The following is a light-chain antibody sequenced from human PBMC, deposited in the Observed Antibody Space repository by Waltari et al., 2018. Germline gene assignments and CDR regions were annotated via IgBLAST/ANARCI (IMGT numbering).Light chain of an antibody. J-gene: IGLJ1*01. CDR2: EVD. CDR1: RSDIGSFNL. Sequence: QSALTQPASVSGSPGQPTTISCTGTRSDIGSFNLVSWYQQHQGKAPKLLIYEVDKRPSGVSDRFSGSKSGNTASLTISGLQAEDETDYYCYSYAGASTYVFGTGTKVTVL. V-gene: IGLV2-23*02. CDR3: YSYAGASTYV.